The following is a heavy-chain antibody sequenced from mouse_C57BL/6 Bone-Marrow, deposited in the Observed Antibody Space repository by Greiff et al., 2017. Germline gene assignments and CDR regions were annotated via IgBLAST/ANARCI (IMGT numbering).Heavy chain of an antibody. CDR2: IYPRSGNT. Sequence: QVHVKQSGAELARPGASVKLSCKASGYTFTSYGISWVKQRTGQGLEWIGEIYPRSGNTYYNEKFKGKATLTADKSSSTAYMELRSLTSEDSAVYFCARGVITTLDYWGQGTSVTVSS. CDR1: GYTFTSYG. V-gene: IGHV1-81*01. CDR3: ARGVITTLDY. D-gene: IGHD1-1*01. J-gene: IGHJ4*01.